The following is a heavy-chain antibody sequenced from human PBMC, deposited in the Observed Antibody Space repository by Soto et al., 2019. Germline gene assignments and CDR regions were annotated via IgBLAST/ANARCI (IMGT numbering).Heavy chain of an antibody. J-gene: IGHJ4*02. D-gene: IGHD3-10*01. CDR2: TYYRSKWYN. CDR3: AKGTFEGGFDY. CDR1: GDSVSDNLAS. V-gene: IGHV6-1*01. Sequence: SQTLSLTCAISGDSVSDNLASWFWIRPSPSRGLEWLGRTYYRSKWYNDYAVSVKSRITIIPDTSKNQFSLHLNSMTPEDTAVYYCAKGTFEGGFDYWGQGTLVTVSS.